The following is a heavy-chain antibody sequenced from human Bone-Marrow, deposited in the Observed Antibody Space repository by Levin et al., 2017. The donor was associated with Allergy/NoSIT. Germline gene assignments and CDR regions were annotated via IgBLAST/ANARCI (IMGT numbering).Heavy chain of an antibody. J-gene: IGHJ3*01. CDR3: AGDWPFGSVPYDAFDL. D-gene: IGHD3-10*01. Sequence: GGSLRLSCTASGFSMSTNYMSWVRQAPGKGLEWVSLIYTAGATYYADSVKGRFTISRDTSNKTLFLQMNRLSAEDTAVYYCAGDWPFGSVPYDAFDLWGPGTMVTVSS. CDR1: GFSMSTNY. CDR2: IYTAGAT. V-gene: IGHV3-53*01.